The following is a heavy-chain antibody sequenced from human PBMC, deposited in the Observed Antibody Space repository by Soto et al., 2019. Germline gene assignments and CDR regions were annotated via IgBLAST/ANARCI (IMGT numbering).Heavy chain of an antibody. Sequence: GGSLRLSCAVSGFSFGTYTVNWVRQAPGKGLEWVSSIGRRSDIYYADSVKGRFTISRDNAKNSVSLQMNSLRDEDTAVYYCAREETAWPLAYGLDVWGQGTTVTVSS. V-gene: IGHV3-21*01. J-gene: IGHJ6*02. CDR1: GFSFGTYT. CDR2: IGRRSDI. CDR3: AREETAWPLAYGLDV. D-gene: IGHD2-21*02.